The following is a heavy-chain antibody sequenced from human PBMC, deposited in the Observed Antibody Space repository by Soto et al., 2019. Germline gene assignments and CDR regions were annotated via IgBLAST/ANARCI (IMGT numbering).Heavy chain of an antibody. D-gene: IGHD2-8*02. CDR2: VLFGGSK. Sequence: GGSLRLSCAVSGFICSSYDMSWFRQAPGKGLAWVSTVLFGGSKHYEDSVQGRFTISRDTSKNTVYLHMNSLTAGDTAVYFCAKATATGGGAFEIYGQGTMVTVSS. CDR1: GFICSSYD. CDR3: AKATATGGGAFEI. J-gene: IGHJ3*02. V-gene: IGHV3-23*01.